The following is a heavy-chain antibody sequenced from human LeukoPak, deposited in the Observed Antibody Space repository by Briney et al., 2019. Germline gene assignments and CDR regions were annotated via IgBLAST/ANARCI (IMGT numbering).Heavy chain of an antibody. CDR1: GFTFSSYA. D-gene: IGHD3-22*01. V-gene: IGHV3-23*01. CDR2: ISGSGGST. CDR3: AKGGPYDSSGYYYDY. Sequence: GGSLRLSCAASGFTFSSYAMSWVRQAPGKGLEWVSAISGSGGSTYYADSVKGRFTISRDNSKNTLNLQMNRLRAEDTAVYYCAKGGPYDSSGYYYDYWGQGTLVTVSS. J-gene: IGHJ4*02.